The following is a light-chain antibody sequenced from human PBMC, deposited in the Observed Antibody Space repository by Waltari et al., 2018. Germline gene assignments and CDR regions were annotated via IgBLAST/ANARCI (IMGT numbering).Light chain of an antibody. CDR1: SSDVGSHNL. J-gene: IGLJ2*01. CDR3: CSYAGSNTFNVV. Sequence: QSALTQPASVSGSPGQSITISCTGTSSDVGSHNLVSWYQHHPGKAPKFVIYEGSKGPSGVSNRVSGSKAGNTASLTISGLQAEDEGDYYCCSYAGSNTFNVVFGGGTKLTVL. V-gene: IGLV2-23*03. CDR2: EGS.